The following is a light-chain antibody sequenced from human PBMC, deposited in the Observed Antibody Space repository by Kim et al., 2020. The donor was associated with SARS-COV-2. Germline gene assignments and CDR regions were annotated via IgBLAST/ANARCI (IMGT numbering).Light chain of an antibody. CDR3: QQYSSSPAT. J-gene: IGKJ1*01. V-gene: IGKV3-20*01. CDR2: GAS. CDR1: QSFSSNY. Sequence: SPGERATLSCRARQSFSSNYLAWYQQKPGQAPGLLIYGASSRATGIPDRFSGSGSGTDFTLTITRLEPEDFAVYYCQQYSSSPATFGHGTKVDIK.